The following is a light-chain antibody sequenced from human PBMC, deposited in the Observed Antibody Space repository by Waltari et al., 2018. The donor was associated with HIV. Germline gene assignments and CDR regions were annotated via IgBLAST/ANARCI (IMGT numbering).Light chain of an antibody. J-gene: IGKJ5*01. CDR2: DAS. V-gene: IGKV1-33*01. Sequence: DIQLAQSPSSLSASIGDRITITCQASQDISNYLNWYQHKPGKAPKLLIYDASNLQTGVPSRFSGSGSGTDFTFTITSLQPEDFATYYCQQTNSFPFTFGQGTRLEIK. CDR1: QDISNY. CDR3: QQTNSFPFT.